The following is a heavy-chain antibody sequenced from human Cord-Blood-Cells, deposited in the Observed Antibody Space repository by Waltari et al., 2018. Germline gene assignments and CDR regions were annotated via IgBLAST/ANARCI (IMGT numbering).Heavy chain of an antibody. J-gene: IGHJ4*02. CDR2: ISYDGSNK. Sequence: QVQLVESGGGVVQPGRSLRLCCAASGFTFMSYVMHCVLQAPGKGLEWVAVISYDGSNKYYADSVKGRFTISRDNSKNTLYLQMNSLRAEDTAVYYCARGGDYGSGSYSNFDYWGQGTLVTVSS. CDR3: ARGGDYGSGSYSNFDY. D-gene: IGHD3-10*01. CDR1: GFTFMSYV. V-gene: IGHV3-30*04.